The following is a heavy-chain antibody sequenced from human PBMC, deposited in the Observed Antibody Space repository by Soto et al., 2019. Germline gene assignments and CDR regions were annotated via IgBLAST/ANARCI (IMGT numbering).Heavy chain of an antibody. D-gene: IGHD7-27*01. CDR2: ISGSGGST. J-gene: IGHJ4*02. Sequence: EVQLLESGGGLVQPGGSLRLSCAASGFTFSSYTMSWVGQGPGKGLEWVAGISGSGGSTAYADSVKGRFTIARDNFKNTLYLQMNSLRAEDTAVYYCAKGWGDYWGQGTPVTVSS. CDR1: GFTFSSYT. CDR3: AKGWGDY. V-gene: IGHV3-23*01.